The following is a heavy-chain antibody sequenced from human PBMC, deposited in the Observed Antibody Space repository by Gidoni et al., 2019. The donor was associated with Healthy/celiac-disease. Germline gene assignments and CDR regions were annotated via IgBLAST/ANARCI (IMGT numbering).Heavy chain of an antibody. J-gene: IGHJ4*02. V-gene: IGHV3-43*01. CDR1: GFTFDDYT. CDR2: ISWDGGST. CDR3: AKPYYYDSSGYYFDY. D-gene: IGHD3-22*01. Sequence: EVQLVESGGVVVQPGGSLRLSCAASGFTFDDYTMHWVRQAPGKGLEWFSLISWDGGSTYYADSVKGRFTISRDNSKNSLYLQMNSLRTEDTALYYCAKPYYYDSSGYYFDYWGQGTLVTVSS.